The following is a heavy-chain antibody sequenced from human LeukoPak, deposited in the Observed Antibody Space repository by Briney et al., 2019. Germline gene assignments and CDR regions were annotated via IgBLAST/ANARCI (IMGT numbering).Heavy chain of an antibody. V-gene: IGHV4-4*02. CDR2: IYHSGST. D-gene: IGHD3-22*01. Sequence: SETLSLTCAVSGGSISSSNWWSWVRQPPGKGLEWIGEIYHSGSTNYNPSLKSRVTISVDKSKNQFSLKLSSVTAADTAVYYCARVVTWLKPYYYMDVWGKGTTVTISS. J-gene: IGHJ6*03. CDR1: GGSISSSNW. CDR3: ARVVTWLKPYYYMDV.